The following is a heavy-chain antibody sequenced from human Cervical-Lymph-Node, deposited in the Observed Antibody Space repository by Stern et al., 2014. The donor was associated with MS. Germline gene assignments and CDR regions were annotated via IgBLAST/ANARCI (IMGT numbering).Heavy chain of an antibody. D-gene: IGHD1-26*01. V-gene: IGHV5-51*01. CDR1: GYTFSNYW. Sequence: EVQLVESGTEVKRPGQSLKISCKGSGYTFSNYWIGWVRQMPGKGLEWMGIIYPGDSDTRYSPSFQGHVTMSADKSINPAYLQWNNLRASDTAMYYCARQAGASTTYYFDYWGQGALVTVSS. CDR3: ARQAGASTTYYFDY. CDR2: IYPGDSDT. J-gene: IGHJ4*02.